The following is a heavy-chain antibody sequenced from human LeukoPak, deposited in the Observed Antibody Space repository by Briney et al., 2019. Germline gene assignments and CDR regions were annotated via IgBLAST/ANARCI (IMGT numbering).Heavy chain of an antibody. CDR2: IYNSGIT. J-gene: IGHJ4*02. V-gene: IGHV4-4*07. CDR1: GASISTSY. Sequence: PSETLSLTCTVSGASISTSYLSWIRQPAGRGLEWTGRIYNSGITNYNPSLKSRVTMSVDTSKSQFSLKLSSVTAADTAVYYCAKEGAAPGPDFDYWGQGILVTVSS. D-gene: IGHD6-13*01. CDR3: AKEGAAPGPDFDY.